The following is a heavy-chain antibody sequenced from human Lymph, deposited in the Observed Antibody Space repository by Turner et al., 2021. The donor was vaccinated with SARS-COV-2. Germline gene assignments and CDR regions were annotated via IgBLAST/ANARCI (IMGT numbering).Heavy chain of an antibody. V-gene: IGHV1-8*02. D-gene: IGHD1-26*01. CDR2: MNPNSGNT. CDR3: ARGRYSGGGMDV. Sequence: QVQLVQSGAEVTKPGASAKVSCKAPGYTFTSYDINWVRQATGQGLEWMGWMNPNSGNTGYAQKFQGRVTRTRNTSISTAYMELSSLRSEDTAVYYCARGRYSGGGMDVWGQGTTVTVSS. CDR1: GYTFTSYD. J-gene: IGHJ6*02.